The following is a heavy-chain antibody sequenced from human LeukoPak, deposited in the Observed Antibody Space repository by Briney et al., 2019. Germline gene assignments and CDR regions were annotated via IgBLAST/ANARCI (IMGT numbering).Heavy chain of an antibody. V-gene: IGHV3-7*01. CDR3: AREISSWYRTEGRFDP. Sequence: GGSLRLSCAASGFTFSNYWVSWVRQAPGKGLEWVAHIKRDGSEKYYVDSVKGRFTISRDNAKNSLYLQMNSLRAEDTAVYYCAREISSWYRTEGRFDPWGQGTLVTVSS. J-gene: IGHJ5*02. D-gene: IGHD6-13*01. CDR1: GFTFSNYW. CDR2: IKRDGSEK.